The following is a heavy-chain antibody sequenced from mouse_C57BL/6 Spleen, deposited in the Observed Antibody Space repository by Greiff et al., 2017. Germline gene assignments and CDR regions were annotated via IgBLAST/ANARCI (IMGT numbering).Heavy chain of an antibody. J-gene: IGHJ1*03. Sequence: EVQLQQSGAELVRPGASVKLSCTASGFNIKDYYMHWVKQRPEQGLEWIGRIDPEDGDTEYAPKFQGKATMTADTSSNTAYLQLSSLTSEDTAVYDCTTWSLRVGEGGYFDVWGTGTTVTVSS. CDR1: GFNIKDYY. CDR3: TTWSLRVGEGGYFDV. CDR2: IDPEDGDT. D-gene: IGHD6-2*01. V-gene: IGHV14-1*01.